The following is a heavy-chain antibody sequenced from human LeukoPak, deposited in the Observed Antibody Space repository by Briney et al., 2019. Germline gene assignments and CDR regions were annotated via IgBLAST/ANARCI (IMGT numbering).Heavy chain of an antibody. CDR1: GYTFTGYY. J-gene: IGHJ4*02. CDR2: INPNSGGT. CDR3: AGTMVRGLNYYFDH. V-gene: IGHV1-2*02. Sequence: ASVKVSCKASGYTFTGYYMHWVRQAPGQGLEWMGWINPNSGGTNYAQKFQGRVTMTRDTSISTAYMELSRLRSDDTAVYYCAGTMVRGLNYYFDHWGQGTLVTVSS. D-gene: IGHD3-10*01.